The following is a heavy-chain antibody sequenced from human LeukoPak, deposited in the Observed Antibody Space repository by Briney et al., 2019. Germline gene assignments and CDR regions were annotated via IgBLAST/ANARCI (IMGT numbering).Heavy chain of an antibody. J-gene: IGHJ4*02. D-gene: IGHD6-13*01. V-gene: IGHV3-23*01. CDR1: GFTFSNYV. Sequence: PGGTLRLSCAASGFTFSNYVLNWVRQAPGKGLEWVSGISGSGGSTYYADSVKGRFTISRDNSKNTLHLQMNSLRAEDTAVYYCAKDQAAAGTFYWGQGTLVTVSS. CDR3: AKDQAAAGTFY. CDR2: ISGSGGST.